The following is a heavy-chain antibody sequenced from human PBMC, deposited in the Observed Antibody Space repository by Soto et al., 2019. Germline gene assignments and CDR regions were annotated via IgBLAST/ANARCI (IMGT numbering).Heavy chain of an antibody. CDR3: ARIHSSSSSDMDV. CDR1: GDSVSSTSAA. Sequence: PSQTLSLTCAISGDSVSSTSAAWNLIRQSPSRGLEWLGRTYYRSKWYYGYAVSVKSRITTNPDTSKNQFSLQLNSVTPEDTAVYYCARIHSSSSSDMDVWGQGTTVTVSS. J-gene: IGHJ6*02. V-gene: IGHV6-1*01. CDR2: TYYRSKWYY. D-gene: IGHD6-6*01.